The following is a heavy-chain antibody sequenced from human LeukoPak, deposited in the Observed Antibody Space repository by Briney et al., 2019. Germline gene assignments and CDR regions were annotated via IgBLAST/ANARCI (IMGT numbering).Heavy chain of an antibody. CDR3: ATGGSWYGDRYFYYYGLDV. CDR2: FNPENGET. D-gene: IGHD6-13*01. CDR1: GYTLTELS. Sequence: ASVKVSCKVSGYTLTELSMHWVRQVPGKGLEWMGGFNPENGETIYAQKFQGRVTMTEDTSTDTASMELSSLRSEDTAVYYCATGGSWYGDRYFYYYGLDVWGQGTTVTVSS. J-gene: IGHJ6*02. V-gene: IGHV1-24*01.